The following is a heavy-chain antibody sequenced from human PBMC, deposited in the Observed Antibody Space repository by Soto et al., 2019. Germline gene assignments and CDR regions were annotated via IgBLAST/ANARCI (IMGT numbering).Heavy chain of an antibody. D-gene: IGHD6-19*01. CDR2: ISAYNGNT. CDR3: ARDRGVGRQYSSGWYGYYGMDV. V-gene: IGHV1-18*01. J-gene: IGHJ6*02. Sequence: QVQLVQSGVEVKKPGASVKVFCKASGYTFTSYGINWVRQAPGQGLEWMGWISAYNGNTNYAQKLQGRVTMTTDTSTSTAYMELRSLRSDDTAVYYCARDRGVGRQYSSGWYGYYGMDVWGQGTTVTVSS. CDR1: GYTFTSYG.